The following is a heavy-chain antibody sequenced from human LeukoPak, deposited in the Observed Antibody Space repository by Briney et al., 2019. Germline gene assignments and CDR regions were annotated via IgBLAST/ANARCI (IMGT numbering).Heavy chain of an antibody. CDR3: ARHGGLTMVRGVIGDAFDI. CDR2: IDPSDSYT. V-gene: IGHV5-10-1*01. Sequence: GESLKISCKGSGYSFTSYWISWVRQMPGKGLEWMGRIDPSDSYTNYSPSFQGHVTISADKSISTAYLQWSSLKASDTAMYYCARHGGLTMVRGVIGDAFDIWGQGTMVTVSS. J-gene: IGHJ3*02. D-gene: IGHD3-10*01. CDR1: GYSFTSYW.